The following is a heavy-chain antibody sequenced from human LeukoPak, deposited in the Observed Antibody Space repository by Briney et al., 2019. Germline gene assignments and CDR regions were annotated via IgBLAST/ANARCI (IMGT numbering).Heavy chain of an antibody. J-gene: IGHJ4*02. Sequence: GGPLRLSCAASGFTFSSYAMHWVRQAPGKGLEWVAVISYDGSNKYYADSVKGRFTISRDNSKNTLYLQMNSLRAEDTAVYYCARDQGGEQWELPAPFDYWGQGTLVTVSS. CDR1: GFTFSSYA. CDR3: ARDQGGEQWELPAPFDY. V-gene: IGHV3-30-3*01. D-gene: IGHD1-26*01. CDR2: ISYDGSNK.